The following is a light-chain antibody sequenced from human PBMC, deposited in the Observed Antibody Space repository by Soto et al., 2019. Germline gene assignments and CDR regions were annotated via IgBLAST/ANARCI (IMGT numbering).Light chain of an antibody. Sequence: QAVVTQPPSASGTPGQRVTISCSGSSSNIGSNYVYWYQHLPGTAPKLLIYRNNQRPSGVPDRFSGSKSGTSASLAISGLRSEDEADYYCAVWDDSLSGRVFGTGTKVTVL. CDR3: AVWDDSLSGRV. V-gene: IGLV1-47*01. J-gene: IGLJ1*01. CDR2: RNN. CDR1: SSNIGSNY.